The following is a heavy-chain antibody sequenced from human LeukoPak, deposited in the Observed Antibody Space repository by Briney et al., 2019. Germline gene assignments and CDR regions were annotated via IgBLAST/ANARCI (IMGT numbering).Heavy chain of an antibody. CDR3: ARDLVTVTKGFDI. J-gene: IGHJ3*02. D-gene: IGHD4-17*01. CDR2: ISYIGST. CDR1: ADSFSSYY. V-gene: IGHV4-59*01. Sequence: PSETLSLTCAVSADSFSSYYWTWIRQSPGTGLEWIGYISYIGSTNYNPSLKSRVTISIDTSKNQFSLKLRSVTAADTAVYYCARDLVTVTKGFDIWGQGTMVSVSS.